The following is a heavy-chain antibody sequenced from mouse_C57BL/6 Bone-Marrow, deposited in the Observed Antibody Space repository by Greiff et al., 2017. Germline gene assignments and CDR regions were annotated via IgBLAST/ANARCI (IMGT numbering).Heavy chain of an antibody. D-gene: IGHD1-1*01. CDR2: INPNNGGT. Sequence: VQLQQSGPELVKPGASVKISCKASGYTFTDYYMNWVKQSHGKSLEWIGDINPNNGGTSSNKKFKGKATLTVDKTSSTAYLELRSLTSEDSAVYYCSRSSYYSGSSSPFDDWGQGTTLTVSS. J-gene: IGHJ2*01. CDR1: GYTFTDYY. V-gene: IGHV1-26*01. CDR3: SRSSYYSGSSSPFDD.